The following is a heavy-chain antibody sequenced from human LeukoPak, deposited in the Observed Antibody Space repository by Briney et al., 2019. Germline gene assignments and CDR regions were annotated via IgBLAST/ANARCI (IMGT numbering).Heavy chain of an antibody. D-gene: IGHD3-3*01. Sequence: GGSLRLSCAASGFTFSNYEMNWVRQAPGKGLEWVSYISGGGGGIQCADSVKGRFTISRDNAKNSLYLEMNSLRAEDTAIYYCASVWSGYSVYWGQGTLVTVSS. CDR3: ASVWSGYSVY. CDR2: ISGGGGGI. CDR1: GFTFSNYE. J-gene: IGHJ4*02. V-gene: IGHV3-48*03.